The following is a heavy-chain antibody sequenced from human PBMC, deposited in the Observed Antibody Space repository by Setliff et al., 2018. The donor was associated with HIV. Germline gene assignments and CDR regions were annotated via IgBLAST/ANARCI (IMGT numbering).Heavy chain of an antibody. D-gene: IGHD3-22*01. CDR2: INAGDGNT. J-gene: IGHJ5*02. Sequence: ASVKVSCKASGYIFSNFAMHWVRQVPGPRLEWMGWINAGDGNTKYSQNIQGRVTITRDTSATTVYMELSSLRSEDTAVYYCARDRCDSVKCYLYNWFDPWGQGTLVTVSS. V-gene: IGHV1-3*01. CDR1: GYIFSNFA. CDR3: ARDRCDSVKCYLYNWFDP.